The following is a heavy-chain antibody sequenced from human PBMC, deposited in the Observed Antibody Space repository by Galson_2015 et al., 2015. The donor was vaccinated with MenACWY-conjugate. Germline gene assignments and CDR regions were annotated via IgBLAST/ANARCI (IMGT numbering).Heavy chain of an antibody. CDR1: GASLSSGGYY. CDR3: ARDGYCGGDCCSTDRAYDYYMDV. V-gene: IGHV4-31*03. Sequence: TPSLTCSVSGASLSSGGYYWSWIRQHPGKGLEWIGHIHYSGRNYCNPSLQSRISMSVDTSKNQFSLTLTSVTAADTAVYYCARDGYCGGDCCSTDRAYDYYMDVWGRGTTVTVSS. D-gene: IGHD2-21*01. J-gene: IGHJ6*03. CDR2: IHYSGRN.